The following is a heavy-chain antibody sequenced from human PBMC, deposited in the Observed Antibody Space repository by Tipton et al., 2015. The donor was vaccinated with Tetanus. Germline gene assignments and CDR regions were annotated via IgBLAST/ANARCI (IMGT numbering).Heavy chain of an antibody. V-gene: IGHV3-21*01. CDR3: ARVVGYGGNSGSWSDSGDYYYGMDV. J-gene: IGHJ6*02. D-gene: IGHD4-23*01. Sequence: SLRLSCAASGFTFSSYSMNWVRQAPGKGLEWVSSISSSSSYIYYADSVKGRFTISRDNAKNSLYLQMNSLGAEDTAVYYCARVVGYGGNSGSWSDSGDYYYGMDVWGQGTTVTVSS. CDR2: ISSSSSYI. CDR1: GFTFSSYS.